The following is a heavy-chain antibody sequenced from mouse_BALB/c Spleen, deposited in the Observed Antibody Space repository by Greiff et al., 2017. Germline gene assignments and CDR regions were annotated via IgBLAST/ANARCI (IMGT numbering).Heavy chain of an antibody. CDR1: GYTFTSYW. V-gene: IGHV1-69*02. D-gene: IGHD1-1*02. J-gene: IGHJ3*01. Sequence: VQLQQPGAELVKPGAPVKLSCKASGYTFTSYWMNWVKQRPGRGLEWIGRIDPSDSETHYNQKFKDKATLTVDKSSSTAYIQLSSLTSEDSAVYYCARDVAVGPIFAYWGQGTLVTVSA. CDR2: IDPSDSET. CDR3: ARDVAVGPIFAY.